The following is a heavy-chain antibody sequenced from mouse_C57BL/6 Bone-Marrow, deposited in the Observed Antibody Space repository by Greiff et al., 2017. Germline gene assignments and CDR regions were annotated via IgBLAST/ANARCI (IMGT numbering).Heavy chain of an antibody. D-gene: IGHD2-4*01. CDR3: ARSGITRYFDV. V-gene: IGHV1-63*01. Sequence: QVQLQQSGAELVRPGTSVKMSCKASGYTFTNYWIGWAKQRPGHGLEWIGDIYPGGGYTNYNEKFKGKATMTADKSSSTAYMQFSSLTSEDSAIYYWARSGITRYFDVWGTGTTVTVSS. J-gene: IGHJ1*03. CDR2: IYPGGGYT. CDR1: GYTFTNYW.